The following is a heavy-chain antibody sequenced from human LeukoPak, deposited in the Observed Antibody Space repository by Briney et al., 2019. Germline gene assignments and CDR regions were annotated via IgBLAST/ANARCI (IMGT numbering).Heavy chain of an antibody. CDR1: GGSLGGYY. CDR2: INHSGST. CDR3: ARRGVVQAANV. J-gene: IGHJ4*02. V-gene: IGHV4-34*01. D-gene: IGHD2-2*01. Sequence: SGTLSLTCAVYGGSLGGYYWSWIRQPPGKGLEWIGEINHSGSTNYNPSLKSRVTISVDTSKNQFSLKLSSVTAADTAVYYCARRGVVQAANVWGQGTLVTVSS.